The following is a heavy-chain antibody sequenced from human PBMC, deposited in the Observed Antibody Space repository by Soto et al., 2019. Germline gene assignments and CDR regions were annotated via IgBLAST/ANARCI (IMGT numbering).Heavy chain of an antibody. J-gene: IGHJ6*02. CDR1: GFTFSSYA. V-gene: IGHV3-30-3*01. Sequence: QVQLVESGGGVVQPGRSLRLSCAASGFTFSSYAKHWVRQAPGKGLEWVAVISYDGSNKYYADSVKGRFTISRDNSKNTLYLQMNSLRAEDTAVYYCARGGDIVVVPAAAYFYGMDVWGQGTTVTVSS. CDR3: ARGGDIVVVPAAAYFYGMDV. CDR2: ISYDGSNK. D-gene: IGHD2-2*01.